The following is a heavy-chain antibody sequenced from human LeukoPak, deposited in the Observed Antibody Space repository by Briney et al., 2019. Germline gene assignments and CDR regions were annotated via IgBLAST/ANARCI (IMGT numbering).Heavy chain of an antibody. CDR3: ARDTPWFGELLSLYFDY. CDR1: GGSFSGYY. Sequence: PSETLSLTCAVYGGSFSGYYWSWIRQPAGKGLEWIGRIYTSGSTNYNPSLKSRVTISVDTSKNQFSLKLSSVTAADTAVYYCARDTPWFGELLSLYFDYWGQGTLVTVSS. D-gene: IGHD3-10*01. J-gene: IGHJ4*02. CDR2: IYTSGST. V-gene: IGHV4-4*07.